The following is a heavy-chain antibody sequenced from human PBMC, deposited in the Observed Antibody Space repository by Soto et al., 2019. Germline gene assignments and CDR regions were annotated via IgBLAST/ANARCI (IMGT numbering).Heavy chain of an antibody. CDR2: IYYSGST. D-gene: IGHD3-16*01. J-gene: IGHJ4*02. CDR1: GGSISSYY. V-gene: IGHV4-59*08. CDR3: ARNRGSGGRYYFDY. Sequence: SETLSLTCTVSGGSISSYYWSWIRQPPGKGLEWIGYIYYSGSTNYNPSLKSRVTISVDTSKNQFSLKLTSVTAADTAVYYCARNRGSGGRYYFDYWGQGILVTVSS.